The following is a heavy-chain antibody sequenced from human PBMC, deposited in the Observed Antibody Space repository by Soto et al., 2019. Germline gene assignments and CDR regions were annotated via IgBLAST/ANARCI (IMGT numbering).Heavy chain of an antibody. D-gene: IGHD3-10*01. Sequence: EAELVESGGGLVKPGGSLTLSCAASGFSFKNAWMNCVRQAPGKGLEWVGRITNKNDGGTTDYAAFVQGRFTISRDAPENTLYLHMTCLKPEDTAVYFCTGLWFGEIYNYWGQGSLVTVSS. CDR3: TGLWFGEIYNY. CDR1: GFSFKNAW. J-gene: IGHJ4*01. CDR2: ITNKNDGGTT. V-gene: IGHV3-15*07.